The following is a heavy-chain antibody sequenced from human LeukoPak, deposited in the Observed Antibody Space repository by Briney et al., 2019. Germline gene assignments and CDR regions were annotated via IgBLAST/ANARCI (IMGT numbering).Heavy chain of an antibody. CDR3: ARGMIKLRGPPPYYYYYGMDV. CDR1: GFTFSSYD. CDR2: IGTAGDT. J-gene: IGHJ6*02. Sequence: GGSLRLSCAASGFTFSSYDMHWVRQATGKGLEWVSAIGTAGDTYYPGSVKGRFTISRENAKNSLYLQMNSLRAGDTAVYYCARGMIKLRGPPPYYYYYGMDVWGQGTTVTVSS. D-gene: IGHD1-7*01. V-gene: IGHV3-13*01.